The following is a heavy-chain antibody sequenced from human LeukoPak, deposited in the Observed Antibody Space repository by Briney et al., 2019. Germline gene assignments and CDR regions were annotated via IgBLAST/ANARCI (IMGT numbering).Heavy chain of an antibody. CDR1: GFTFSSYS. CDR3: ARDHYDFWSGYYWFDY. V-gene: IGHV3-21*01. CDR2: ISSSSSYI. J-gene: IGHJ4*02. D-gene: IGHD3-3*01. Sequence: GGSLRLSCAASGFTFSSYSMNWVRQAPGKGLEWVSSISSSSSYIYYADSVKGRFTISRDNAKNLLYLQMNSLRAEDTAVYYCARDHYDFWSGYYWFDYWGQGTLVTVSS.